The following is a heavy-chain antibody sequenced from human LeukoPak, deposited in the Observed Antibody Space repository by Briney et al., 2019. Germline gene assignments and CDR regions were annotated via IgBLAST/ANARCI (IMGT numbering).Heavy chain of an antibody. CDR1: GGSISSYY. Sequence: SETLSLTCTVSGGSISSYYWSWIRQPPGKGLEWIGYIYYRGSTNYNPSLKSRVTISVDTSKNQFSLKLSSVTAADTAVYYCARDLWEQSGFAFDIWGQGTMVTVSS. V-gene: IGHV4-59*01. CDR2: IYYRGST. D-gene: IGHD1/OR15-1a*01. CDR3: ARDLWEQSGFAFDI. J-gene: IGHJ3*02.